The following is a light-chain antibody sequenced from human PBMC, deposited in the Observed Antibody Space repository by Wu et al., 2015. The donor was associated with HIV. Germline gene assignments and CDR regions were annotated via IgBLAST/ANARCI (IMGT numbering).Light chain of an antibody. Sequence: DIQMTQSPSSLSASVGDRVTITCRASQGISKSLAWYQQKPGKAPKLLLYATSRLESGVPSRFSGSGSVTDYTLTICSLQPEDFVTYYCQQYYSTPLTFGGGTKVEIK. CDR1: QGISKS. CDR2: ATS. CDR3: QQYYSTPLT. V-gene: IGKV1-NL1*01. J-gene: IGKJ4*01.